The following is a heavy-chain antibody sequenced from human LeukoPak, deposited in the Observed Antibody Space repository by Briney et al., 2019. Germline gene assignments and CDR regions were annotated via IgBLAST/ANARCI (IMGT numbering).Heavy chain of an antibody. J-gene: IGHJ4*02. CDR2: INHSGST. Sequence: SETLSLTCAVYGGSFSGYYWSWIRQPPGKGLEWIGEINHSGSTNYNPSLKSRVTISVDTSKNQFSLKLSSVTAADTAVYYCARGVHMAAAQYAYWGQGTLVTVSS. V-gene: IGHV4-34*01. CDR3: ARGVHMAAAQYAY. D-gene: IGHD6-13*01. CDR1: GGSFSGYY.